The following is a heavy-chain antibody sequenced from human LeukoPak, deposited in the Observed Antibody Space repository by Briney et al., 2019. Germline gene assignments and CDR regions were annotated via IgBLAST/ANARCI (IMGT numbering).Heavy chain of an antibody. J-gene: IGHJ4*02. CDR2: IRWDGSNK. D-gene: IGHD6-13*01. Sequence: PGGSLRLSCAAPGFTFSSYGRDWGRRTPAKGLGWVAFIRWDGSNKYYADYVKGRFTISRDNSKNTLYLQMNSLRAEDTAVYYCANQPQMYSSSWYYFDYWGQGTLVTVSS. CDR1: GFTFSSYG. CDR3: ANQPQMYSSSWYYFDY. V-gene: IGHV3-30*02.